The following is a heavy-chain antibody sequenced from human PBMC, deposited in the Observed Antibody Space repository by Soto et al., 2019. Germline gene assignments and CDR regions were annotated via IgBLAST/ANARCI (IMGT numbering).Heavy chain of an antibody. CDR1: GYTFTSYD. V-gene: IGHV1-18*03. D-gene: IGHD3-22*01. Sequence: SVKVSCKASGYTFTSYDICWVRQAPGQGLEGMGWISAYNGNTNYAQKLQGRVTMTTDTSTSTAHIELKSLRSDDMAVYYCASDLYYCDSSGGHYFDSWGQGTLVTVSS. CDR3: ASDLYYCDSSGGHYFDS. CDR2: ISAYNGNT. J-gene: IGHJ4*02.